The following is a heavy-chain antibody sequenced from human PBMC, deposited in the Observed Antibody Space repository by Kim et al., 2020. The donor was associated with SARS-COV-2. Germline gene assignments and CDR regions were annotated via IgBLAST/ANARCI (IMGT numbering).Heavy chain of an antibody. J-gene: IGHJ6*02. Sequence: GGSLRLSCAASGFTFSSYSMNWVRQAPGKGLEWVSSISSSSSYIYYADSVKGRFTISRDNAKNSLYLQMNSLRAEDTAVYYCAGLYSSGWYTLFHYYGMDVWGQGTTVTVSS. CDR3: AGLYSSGWYTLFHYYGMDV. V-gene: IGHV3-21*01. D-gene: IGHD6-19*01. CDR2: ISSSSSYI. CDR1: GFTFSSYS.